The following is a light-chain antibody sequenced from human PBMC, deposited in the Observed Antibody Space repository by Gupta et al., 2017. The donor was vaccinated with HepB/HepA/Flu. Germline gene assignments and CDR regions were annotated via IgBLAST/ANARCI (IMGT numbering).Light chain of an antibody. CDR1: QSVNNIY. J-gene: IGKJ3*01. V-gene: IGKV3-20*01. CDR3: QQYGSSPGT. Sequence: EIVLTQSPGTLSLSPGERATLSCRASQSVNNIYLAWYHQKPGQAPRLLIYAASGRATGIPDRVSGSGSGTDFTLTISRLEPEDSAVYYCQQYGSSPGTFGPGTKVDIK. CDR2: AAS.